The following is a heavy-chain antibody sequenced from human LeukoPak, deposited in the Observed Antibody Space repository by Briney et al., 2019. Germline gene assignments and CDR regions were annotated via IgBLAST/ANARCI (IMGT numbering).Heavy chain of an antibody. V-gene: IGHV4-38-2*02. Sequence: SETLSLTCTVSGYSISSGYYWGWIRQPPGKGLEWIGSIYHSGSTYYNPSLKSRVTISVDMSKNQFSLKLSSVTAADTAVYYCPRGTCFDYWGQGTLVTVSS. J-gene: IGHJ4*02. CDR3: PRGTCFDY. CDR2: IYHSGST. CDR1: GYSISSGYY.